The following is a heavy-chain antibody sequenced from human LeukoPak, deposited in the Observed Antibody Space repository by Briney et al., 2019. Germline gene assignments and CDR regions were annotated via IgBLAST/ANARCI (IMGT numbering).Heavy chain of an antibody. V-gene: IGHV4-39*01. CDR2: IYYSGST. CDR3: ARRASSGWYGVWFDP. D-gene: IGHD6-19*01. Sequence: SETLSLTCTVSGGSISSSSYYWGWIRQPPGKGLEWIGSIYYSGSTYYNPSLKSRVTISVDTSKNQFSLKLSSVTAADTAVYYRARRASSGWYGVWFDPWGQGTLVTVSS. J-gene: IGHJ5*02. CDR1: GGSISSSSYY.